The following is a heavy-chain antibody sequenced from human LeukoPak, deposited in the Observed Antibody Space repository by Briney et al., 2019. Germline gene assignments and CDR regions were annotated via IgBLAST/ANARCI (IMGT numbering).Heavy chain of an antibody. D-gene: IGHD4-11*01. CDR3: AKELGSVTTWGQVNWFDP. CDR1: GFTFTTYW. J-gene: IGHJ5*02. CDR2: ISGGGTSR. Sequence: PGGSLRLSCAASGFTFTTYWMTWVRQAPGKGLEWVSGISGGGTSRNYADSVRGRFTISRDTSNNTLYLQLNSLRAEDTAIYYCAKELGSVTTWGQVNWFDPWGQGTLVTVSS. V-gene: IGHV3-23*01.